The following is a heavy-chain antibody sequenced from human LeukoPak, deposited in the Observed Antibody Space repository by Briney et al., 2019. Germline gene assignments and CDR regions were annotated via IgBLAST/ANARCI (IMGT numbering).Heavy chain of an antibody. D-gene: IGHD4-17*01. CDR1: GGTFSSYA. CDR3: ARGTVTTRGYYYYYMDV. V-gene: IGHV1-69*13. J-gene: IGHJ6*03. Sequence: SVKVSCKASGGTFSSYAISWVRQAPGQGLEWMGGIIPIFGTANYAQKFQGRVTITADESTSTAYMELSSLRSEDTAVYYCARGTVTTRGYYYYYMDVWGKGTTVTVSS. CDR2: IIPIFGTA.